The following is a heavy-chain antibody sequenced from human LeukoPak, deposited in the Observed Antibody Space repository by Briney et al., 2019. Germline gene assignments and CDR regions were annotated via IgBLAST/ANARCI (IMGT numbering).Heavy chain of an antibody. CDR3: GRVGDGYNDNY. V-gene: IGHV3-66*01. D-gene: IGHD5-24*01. Sequence: GGSLRLTCAASGFTVSSDYMGWVRQAPEKGLEWVSLISSGGSTYYADSLKGRFTISRDNSKNTLYLQMNSLRAEDTAVYYCGRVGDGYNDNYWGQGTLVTVSS. CDR1: GFTVSSDY. CDR2: ISSGGST. J-gene: IGHJ4*02.